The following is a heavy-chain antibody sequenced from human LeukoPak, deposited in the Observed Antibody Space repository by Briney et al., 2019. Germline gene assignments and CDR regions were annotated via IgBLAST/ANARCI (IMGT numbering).Heavy chain of an antibody. CDR1: TFTISSNF. J-gene: IGHJ3*02. Sequence: GGSLRLSCAVSTFTISSNFMSWVRQAPGKGLEWVSVMYSGGSTYYAGSVKGRFTISRDNSKNTFYLQMNSLRAEDTAVYYCARTNCGGGCYGAFDIWGQGTMVTVSS. CDR2: MYSGGST. CDR3: ARTNCGGGCYGAFDI. V-gene: IGHV3-53*01. D-gene: IGHD2-21*01.